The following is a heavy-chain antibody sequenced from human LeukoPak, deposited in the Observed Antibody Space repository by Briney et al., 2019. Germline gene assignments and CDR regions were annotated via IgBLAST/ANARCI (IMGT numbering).Heavy chain of an antibody. D-gene: IGHD6-19*01. CDR3: ARAGAVANYGMDV. CDR1: GFTFSSYS. V-gene: IGHV3-21*01. CDR2: ISSSSSYI. J-gene: IGHJ6*04. Sequence: GGSLRLSCAASGFTFSSYSMNWVRQAPGKGLEWVSSISSSSSYIYYADSVKGRFTISRDNAKNSLYLQVNSLRAEDTAVYYCARAGAVANYGMDVWGKGTTVTVSS.